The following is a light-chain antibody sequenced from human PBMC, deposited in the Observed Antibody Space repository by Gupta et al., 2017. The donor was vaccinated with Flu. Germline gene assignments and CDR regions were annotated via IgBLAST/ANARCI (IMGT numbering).Light chain of an antibody. CDR3: SSYTDTNTFYV. CDR1: TGDVGGYNF. V-gene: IGLV2-14*01. J-gene: IGLJ1*01. CDR2: DVS. Sequence: QSALTQPASVSASPGQSITISCTGTTGDVGGYNFVSWYQQRPGKAPKLMIYDVSNRPSGVSDRFSGSKSGNTAFLTISGLQAEDETDYYCSSYTDTNTFYVFGTGTKVTVL.